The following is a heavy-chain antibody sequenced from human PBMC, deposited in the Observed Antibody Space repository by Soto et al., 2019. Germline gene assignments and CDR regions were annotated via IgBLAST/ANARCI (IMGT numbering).Heavy chain of an antibody. Sequence: GGSLRLSCAASGFTFSSYAMSWVRQAPGKGLEWVSAISGSGGSTYYADSVKGRFTISRDNSKNTLYLQMNSLRAEDTAVYYCAKDVRGITIFGVVNWGYYYMDVWGKGTTVTVSS. CDR1: GFTFSSYA. CDR2: ISGSGGST. CDR3: AKDVRGITIFGVVNWGYYYMDV. J-gene: IGHJ6*03. V-gene: IGHV3-23*01. D-gene: IGHD3-3*01.